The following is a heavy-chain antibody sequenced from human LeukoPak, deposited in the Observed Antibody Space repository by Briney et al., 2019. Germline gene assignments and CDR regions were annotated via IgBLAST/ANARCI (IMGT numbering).Heavy chain of an antibody. CDR2: INTNTGNP. J-gene: IGHJ4*02. V-gene: IGHV7-4-1*02. Sequence: GASVKVSCKASGYTFTSYGISWVRQAPGQGPEWMGWINTNTGNPTYAQGFTGRFVFSLDTSVSTAFLQITSLKAEDTAVYYCARAPYDSSGYYVYWGQGTLVTVSS. D-gene: IGHD3-22*01. CDR1: GYTFTSYG. CDR3: ARAPYDSSGYYVY.